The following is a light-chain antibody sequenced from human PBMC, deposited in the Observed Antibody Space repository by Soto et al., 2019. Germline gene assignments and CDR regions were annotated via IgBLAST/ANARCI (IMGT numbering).Light chain of an antibody. V-gene: IGLV2-23*03. Sequence: QSALTQPASVSGSPGQSITISCTGTSSDFGNYNLVSWYQQHPGKAPKLMIYEGSKRPSGISNRFSGSKSGNTASLTISGLQAEDEADYYCCSYAGSSTFVIFGGGTKLTVL. CDR2: EGS. J-gene: IGLJ2*01. CDR1: SSDFGNYNL. CDR3: CSYAGSSTFVI.